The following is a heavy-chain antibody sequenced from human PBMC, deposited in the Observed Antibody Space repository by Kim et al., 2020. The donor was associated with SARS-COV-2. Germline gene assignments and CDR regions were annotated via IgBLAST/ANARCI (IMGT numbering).Heavy chain of an antibody. CDR2: INTNTGNP. CDR1: GYTFTSYA. Sequence: ASVKVSCKASGYTFTSYAMNWVRQAPGQGLEWMGWINTNTGNPTYAQGFTGRFVFSLDTSVSTAYLQISSLKAEDTAVYYCARSEFRPGDWLKEVGDLDYWGQGTLVTVSS. CDR3: ARSEFRPGDWLKEVGDLDY. D-gene: IGHD2-21*02. J-gene: IGHJ4*02. V-gene: IGHV7-4-1*02.